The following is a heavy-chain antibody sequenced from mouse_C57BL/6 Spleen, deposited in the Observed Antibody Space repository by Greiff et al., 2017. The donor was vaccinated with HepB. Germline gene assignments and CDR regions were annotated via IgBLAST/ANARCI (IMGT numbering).Heavy chain of an antibody. CDR3: ARSDYDYDGDDFDY. CDR2: IYPRSGNT. Sequence: VQLQQSGAELARPGASVKLSCKASGYTFTSYGISWVKQRTGQGLEWIGEIYPRSGNTYYNEKFKGKATLTADKSSSTAYMELRSVTSEDSAVYFCARSDYDYDGDDFDYWGQGTTLTVSS. V-gene: IGHV1-81*01. CDR1: GYTFTSYG. D-gene: IGHD2-4*01. J-gene: IGHJ2*01.